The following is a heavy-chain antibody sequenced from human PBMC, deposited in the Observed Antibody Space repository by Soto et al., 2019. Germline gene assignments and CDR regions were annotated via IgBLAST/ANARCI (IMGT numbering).Heavy chain of an antibody. CDR3: ARGTYDFWSGQRALDY. CDR2: IYPGDSDT. CDR1: GYSFTSYW. V-gene: IGHV5-51*01. Sequence: PGESLKISCKGSGYSFTSYWIGWVRQMPGKGLEWVGIIYPGDSDTRYSPSFQGQVTISADKSISTAYLQWSSLKASDTAMYYCARGTYDFWSGQRALDYWGQGTLVTVSS. D-gene: IGHD3-3*01. J-gene: IGHJ4*02.